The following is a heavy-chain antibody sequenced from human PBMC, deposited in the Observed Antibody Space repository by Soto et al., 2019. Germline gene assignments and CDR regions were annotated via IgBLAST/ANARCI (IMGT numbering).Heavy chain of an antibody. CDR1: GGSFSGYY. D-gene: IGHD3-10*01. CDR3: ARDLADFGYYGSGSYSPRKYYYYYMDV. CDR2: INHSGST. J-gene: IGHJ6*03. V-gene: IGHV4-34*01. Sequence: PSETLSLTCAVYGGSFSGYYWSWIRQPPGKGLEWIGEINHSGSTNYNPSLKSRVTISVDTSKNQFSLKLSSVTAADTAVYYCARDLADFGYYGSGSYSPRKYYYYYMDVWGKGTTVTVSS.